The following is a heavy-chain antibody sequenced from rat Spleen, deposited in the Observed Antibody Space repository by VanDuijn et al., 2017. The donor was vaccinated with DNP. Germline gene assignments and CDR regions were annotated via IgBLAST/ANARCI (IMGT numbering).Heavy chain of an antibody. J-gene: IGHJ1*01. CDR3: ARGSGNNYGYFDF. Sequence: EVQLVESGGGLVQPGRSLKLSCVASGFTFSDYNMAWVRQAPKKGLEWVATISYDGTRTYYRASVKGRFTISRDNAKSTLYLQMNSLRSEDTATYFCARGSGNNYGYFDFWGPGTMVIVSS. CDR1: GFTFSDYN. V-gene: IGHV5-7*01. D-gene: IGHD5-1*01. CDR2: ISYDGTRT.